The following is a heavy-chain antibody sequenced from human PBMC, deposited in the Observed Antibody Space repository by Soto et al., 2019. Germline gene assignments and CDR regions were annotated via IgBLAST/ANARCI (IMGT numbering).Heavy chain of an antibody. CDR1: GYSFTSYW. CDR2: IDPSGSYT. J-gene: IGHJ6*02. CDR3: ASPSPEAAEWLGMDV. Sequence: GESLKSSCKGSGYSFTSYWIGWVRQMPGKGLEWMGRIDPSGSYTNYSPSFQGHVTISAEKSISTAYMEWSSLKASDTAMYYCASPSPEAAEWLGMDVWRQGTTVTVS. D-gene: IGHD5-12*01. V-gene: IGHV5-10-1*01.